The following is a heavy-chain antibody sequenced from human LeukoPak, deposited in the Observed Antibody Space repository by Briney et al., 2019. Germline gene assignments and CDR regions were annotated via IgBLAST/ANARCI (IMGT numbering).Heavy chain of an antibody. V-gene: IGHV4-59*01. J-gene: IGHJ6*02. CDR3: ARVYPATNTALDY. D-gene: IGHD3-16*02. CDR1: GGSISGYY. Sequence: SETLSLTCTVSGGSISGYYWSWIRQPPGKGLEWIGCIYYSGSTNYNPSLRSRVTISVDTSKNQFSLKLNSVTAADTAVYYCARVYPATNTALDYWGQGTTVTVSS. CDR2: IYYSGST.